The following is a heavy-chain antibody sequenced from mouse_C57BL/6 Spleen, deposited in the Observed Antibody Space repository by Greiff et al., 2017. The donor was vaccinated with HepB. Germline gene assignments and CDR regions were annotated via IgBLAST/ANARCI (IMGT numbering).Heavy chain of an antibody. Sequence: QVQLQQPGAELVKPGASVKLSCKASGYTFTSYWMQWVKQRPGQGLEWIGEIDPSDSYTNYNQKFKGKATLTVDTSSSPAYMQLSSLTSEDSAVYYCAPLDLDVWGTGTTVTVSS. J-gene: IGHJ1*03. CDR2: IDPSDSYT. D-gene: IGHD6-1*01. V-gene: IGHV1-50*01. CDR3: APLDLDV. CDR1: GYTFTSYW.